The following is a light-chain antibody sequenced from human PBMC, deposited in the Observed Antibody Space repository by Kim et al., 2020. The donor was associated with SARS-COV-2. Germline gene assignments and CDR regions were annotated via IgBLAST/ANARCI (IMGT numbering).Light chain of an antibody. J-gene: IGKJ2*01. CDR3: QQYNDWPYT. Sequence: SVSPVERPTLPCRARQSVPSKVAWYRQIPGQAPRLLIYGASTRATGLPARFSGSVSGTEFTLIISSLQSEDFAVYYCQQYNDWPYTFGQGTKLEI. CDR1: QSVPSK. CDR2: GAS. V-gene: IGKV3-15*01.